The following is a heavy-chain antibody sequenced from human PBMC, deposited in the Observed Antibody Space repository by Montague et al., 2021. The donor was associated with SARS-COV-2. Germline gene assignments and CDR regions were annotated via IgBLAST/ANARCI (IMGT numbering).Heavy chain of an antibody. CDR3: ARLGDGVVPSPIREVGPYYSFYYMDV. CDR2: IHHGGST. CDR1: GGSFSTYS. J-gene: IGHJ6*03. V-gene: IGHV4-34*01. Sequence: SETLSLTCAVHGGSFSTYSWNWIRKPPGKGLERIGEIHHGGSTNTNPYLKSRVTISADASKTKFSLKLNSVAAADTAVYYYARLGDGVVPSPIREVGPYYSFYYMDVWGKGTTVTVSS. D-gene: IGHD2-2*02.